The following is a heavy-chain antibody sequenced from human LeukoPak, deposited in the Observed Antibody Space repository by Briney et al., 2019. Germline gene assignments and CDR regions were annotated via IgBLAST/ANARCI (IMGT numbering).Heavy chain of an antibody. V-gene: IGHV4-59*01. CDR1: GGSMSSYY. D-gene: IGHD6-6*01. CDR3: ARDWGVSARPGYMDV. Sequence: SETLSLTCTVSGGSMSSYYWSWIRQPPGKGLGWIGYISYSGSADYNHSLKSRCTISVDTSKNQFALKLSSVTAADTAVYYCARDWGVSARPGYMDVWGKGTTVTVSS. CDR2: ISYSGSA. J-gene: IGHJ6*03.